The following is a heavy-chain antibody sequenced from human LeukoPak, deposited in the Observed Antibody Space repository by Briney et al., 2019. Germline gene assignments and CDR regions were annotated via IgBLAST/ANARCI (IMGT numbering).Heavy chain of an antibody. CDR3: ARLDSRRSLDY. Sequence: GRSLRLSCAASGFSFSSYDMDWVRQAPGKGLEWVAVIWYDGSNKYYADSVKGRFTISRDNSKNTVFLQMNSLRAEDTAVYYCARLDSRRSLDYWGQGTLVTVSS. V-gene: IGHV3-33*01. J-gene: IGHJ4*02. CDR1: GFSFSSYD. D-gene: IGHD6-13*01. CDR2: IWYDGSNK.